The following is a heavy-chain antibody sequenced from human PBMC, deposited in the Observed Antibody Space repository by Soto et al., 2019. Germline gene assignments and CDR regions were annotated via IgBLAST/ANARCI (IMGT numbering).Heavy chain of an antibody. CDR3: SKYPVTEKGYYFDY. V-gene: IGHV3-23*01. CDR1: GFTFSSYA. Sequence: EVQLLESGGGLVQPGGSLRRSCAASGFTFSSYAMSWVRQAPGKGLEWVSAISGSGGSTYYADSVKGRFTISRDNSKNALYLRLNSLRAEDTAVYYCSKYPVTEKGYYFDYWCQGTLVTVSS. J-gene: IGHJ4*02. D-gene: IGHD4-4*01. CDR2: ISGSGGST.